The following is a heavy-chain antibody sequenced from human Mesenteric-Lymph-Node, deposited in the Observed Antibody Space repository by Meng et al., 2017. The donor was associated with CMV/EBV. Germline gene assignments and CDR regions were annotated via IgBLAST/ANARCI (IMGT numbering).Heavy chain of an antibody. Sequence: SGGSISGGRHYWTWIRQPPGKGLEWIGYIRHSASSNYNTSLKSRLTISVDTSKNQFSLELRSVTAADTAVYYCARGPHYYGSGSYDYWGQGTLVTVSS. CDR1: GGSISGGRHY. CDR3: ARGPHYYGSGSYDY. V-gene: IGHV4-61*06. CDR2: IRHSASS. D-gene: IGHD3-10*01. J-gene: IGHJ4*02.